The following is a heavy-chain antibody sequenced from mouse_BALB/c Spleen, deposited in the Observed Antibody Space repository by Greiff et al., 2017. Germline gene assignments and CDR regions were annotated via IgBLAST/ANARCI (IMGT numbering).Heavy chain of an antibody. CDR1: GFTFSSYT. D-gene: IGHD1-1*01. CDR3: KRGDYYGCRYYFDY. Sequence: EVNVVESGGGLVKPGGSLKLSCAASGFTFSSYTMPWVRQTPEKGLEWVATISSGGSYTYYPDSVKGRFTISRDNAKNTLYLQMSSLKSEDTAMYYCKRGDYYGCRYYFDYWGQGTTLTVSS. V-gene: IGHV5-6-4*01. J-gene: IGHJ2*01. CDR2: ISSGGSYT.